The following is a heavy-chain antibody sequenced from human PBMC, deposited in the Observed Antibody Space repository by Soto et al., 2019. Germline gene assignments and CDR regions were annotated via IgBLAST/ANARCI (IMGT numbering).Heavy chain of an antibody. V-gene: IGHV1-8*01. CDR2: MNPNSGNT. CDR3: ERVWGTIDY. Sequence: QVQLVQSGAEVKKPGASVKVSCKTSGYTFTNYDINWVRQATGQGLEWMGWMNPNSGNTGYPQKFQGRITMTRDTFRFTGSMDVNSLRSEDSGVYSCERVWGTIDYWGQGTLVTVSA. D-gene: IGHD3-16*01. CDR1: GYTFTNYD. J-gene: IGHJ4*02.